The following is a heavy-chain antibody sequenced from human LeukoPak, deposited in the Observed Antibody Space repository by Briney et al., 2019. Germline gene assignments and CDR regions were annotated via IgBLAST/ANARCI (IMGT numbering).Heavy chain of an antibody. Sequence: PGRSLRLSCAASGFTFDDYAMHWVRQAPGMGLEWVSGISWNSGNKGYADSVEGRFTISRDNAKNSLYLQMNSLRTEDTALYYCAKDKTTVTRVGLDVWGQGTTVTVSS. CDR1: GFTFDDYA. J-gene: IGHJ6*02. CDR3: AKDKTTVTRVGLDV. D-gene: IGHD4-11*01. CDR2: ISWNSGNK. V-gene: IGHV3-9*01.